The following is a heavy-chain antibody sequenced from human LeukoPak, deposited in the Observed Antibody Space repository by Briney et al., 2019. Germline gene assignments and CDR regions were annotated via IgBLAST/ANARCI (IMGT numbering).Heavy chain of an antibody. J-gene: IGHJ5*02. D-gene: IGHD6-13*01. Sequence: PGGSLRLSCAASGFTFSSYAMSWVRQAPGKGLEWVSAISGSGGSTYYADSVKGRFTISRDNSKNTLYLQMNSLRAEDTAVYYCAKVKFARVAAAENWFDPWVQGTLVTVSS. CDR1: GFTFSSYA. CDR3: AKVKFARVAAAENWFDP. V-gene: IGHV3-23*01. CDR2: ISGSGGST.